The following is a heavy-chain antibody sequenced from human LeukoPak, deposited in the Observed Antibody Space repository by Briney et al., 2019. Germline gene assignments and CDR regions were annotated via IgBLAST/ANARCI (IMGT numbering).Heavy chain of an antibody. V-gene: IGHV3-30*02. Sequence: GGSLRLSCAASGFTFSSYGMHWVRQAPGKGLEWVAFIRYDGSNKYYADSVKGRFTISRDNSKNTLYLQMNSLRAEDTAVYYCAEGDFWSGYCDYWGQGTLVTVSS. CDR2: IRYDGSNK. CDR3: AEGDFWSGYCDY. D-gene: IGHD3-3*01. J-gene: IGHJ4*02. CDR1: GFTFSSYG.